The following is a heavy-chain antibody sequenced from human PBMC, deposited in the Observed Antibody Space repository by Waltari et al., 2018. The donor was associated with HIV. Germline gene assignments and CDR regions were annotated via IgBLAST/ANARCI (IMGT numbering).Heavy chain of an antibody. J-gene: IGHJ6*02. D-gene: IGHD6-13*01. Sequence: LSCAASGFTFSSYWMHWVRQAPGKGLVWVSRINSDGSSTSYADSVKGRFTISRDNAKNTLYLQMNSLRAEDTAVYYCARRGLEAAGTPYYYYYYGMDVWGQGTTVTVSS. CDR1: GFTFSSYW. V-gene: IGHV3-74*01. CDR2: INSDGSST. CDR3: ARRGLEAAGTPYYYYYYGMDV.